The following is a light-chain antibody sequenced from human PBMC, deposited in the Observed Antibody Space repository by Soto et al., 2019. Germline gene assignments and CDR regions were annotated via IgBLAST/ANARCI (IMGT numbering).Light chain of an antibody. CDR1: QSVGTN. Sequence: EVVMTQSPATQSVSPGERATLSCRASQSVGTNLAWYQQKPGQAPRLLIYGASTRATGIPARFSGSGSGTEFTLTISSLQSEDLAVYYCQPYNKWPPLTFGGGTKVEIK. CDR2: GAS. J-gene: IGKJ4*01. CDR3: QPYNKWPPLT. V-gene: IGKV3-15*01.